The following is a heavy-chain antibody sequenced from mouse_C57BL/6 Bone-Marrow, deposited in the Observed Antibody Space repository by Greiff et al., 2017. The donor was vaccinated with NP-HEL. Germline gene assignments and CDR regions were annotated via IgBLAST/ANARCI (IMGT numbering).Heavy chain of an antibody. Sequence: QVQLKQSGPELVKPGASVKISCKASGYAFSSSWMNWVKQRPGKGLEWIGRIYPGDGDTNYNGKFKGKATLTADKSSSTAYMQLSSLTSEDSAVYFCARCLFPYYCDYWGQGTTLTVSS. D-gene: IGHD2-3*01. V-gene: IGHV1-82*01. CDR1: GYAFSSSW. J-gene: IGHJ2*01. CDR3: ARCLFPYYCDY. CDR2: IYPGDGDT.